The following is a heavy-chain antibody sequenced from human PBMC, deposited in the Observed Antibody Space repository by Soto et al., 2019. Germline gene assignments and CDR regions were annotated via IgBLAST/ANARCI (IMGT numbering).Heavy chain of an antibody. CDR2: IYYSGST. J-gene: IGHJ4*02. CDR3: ARENLVGATDY. CDR1: GGSISSYY. D-gene: IGHD1-26*01. V-gene: IGHV4-59*12. Sequence: SETLSLTCTVSGGSISSYYWSWIRQPPGKGLEWIGYIYYSGSTNYNPSLKSRVTISVDTSKNQFSLKLSSVTAAVTAVYYCARENLVGATDYWGQGTLVTVSS.